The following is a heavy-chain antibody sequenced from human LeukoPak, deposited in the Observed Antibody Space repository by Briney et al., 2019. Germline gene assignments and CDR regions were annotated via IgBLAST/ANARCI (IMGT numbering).Heavy chain of an antibody. V-gene: IGHV4-59*01. CDR3: GTVAGTFGWFDP. J-gene: IGHJ5*02. Sequence: SETLSLTCTVSGGSISSYYWSWIRQPPGKGLEWIGYIYYSGSTNYNPSLKSRVTISVDTSKNQFSLKLSSVTAADTAVYYCGTVAGTFGWFDPWGQGTLVTVSS. CDR1: GGSISSYY. D-gene: IGHD6-19*01. CDR2: IYYSGST.